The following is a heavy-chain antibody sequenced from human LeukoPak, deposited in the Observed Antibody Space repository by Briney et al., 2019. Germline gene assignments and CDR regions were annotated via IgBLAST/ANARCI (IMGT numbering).Heavy chain of an antibody. CDR3: ANNFDSSGYSYAYDAFDI. V-gene: IGHV4-39*01. Sequence: SETLSLTCSVSGGSISSSSYYWDWIRQPPGKGLEWIGSIYFSGSTYYNPSLKSRVTISVDTSKNQFSLKLSSVTAADTAVYYCANNFDSSGYSYAYDAFDIWGQGTMVTVSS. D-gene: IGHD3-22*01. CDR2: IYFSGST. J-gene: IGHJ3*02. CDR1: GGSISSSSYY.